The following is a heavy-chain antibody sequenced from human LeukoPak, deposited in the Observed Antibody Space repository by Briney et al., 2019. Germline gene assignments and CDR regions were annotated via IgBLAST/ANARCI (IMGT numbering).Heavy chain of an antibody. CDR2: INPKSGVT. CDR1: GYTFSGHY. V-gene: IGHV1-2*02. Sequence: ASVKVSFKASGYTFSGHYIHWVRQAPGQGLEWMGWINPKSGVTNSAPKFQDRVTMTRDTSISTAFMEVSRLRSDDTAVYYCARDYWTGYYFDIWGQGTMVTVSS. D-gene: IGHD3/OR15-3a*01. J-gene: IGHJ3*02. CDR3: ARDYWTGYYFDI.